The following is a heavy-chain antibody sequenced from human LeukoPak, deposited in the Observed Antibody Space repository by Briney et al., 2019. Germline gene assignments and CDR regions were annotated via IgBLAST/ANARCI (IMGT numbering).Heavy chain of an antibody. CDR1: GFTFSNAW. CDR2: IFYSGST. CDR3: AKSNGYGLIDI. D-gene: IGHD3-10*01. Sequence: GSLRLSCAASGFTFSNAWMSWVRQPPGKALEWIGNIFYSGSTYYSPSLKSRVTISLDTSRNQFSLKLNSVTAADTAVYYCAKSNGYGLIDIWGQGTMVTVSS. V-gene: IGHV4-4*02. J-gene: IGHJ3*02.